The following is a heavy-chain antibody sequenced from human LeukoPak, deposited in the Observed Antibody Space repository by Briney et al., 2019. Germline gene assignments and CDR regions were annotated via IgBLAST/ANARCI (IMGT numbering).Heavy chain of an antibody. D-gene: IGHD5-18*01. Sequence: GGSLRLSCAASGFTFSSYAMSWVRQAPGKXLEWVSAISGSGGSTYYADSVKGRFTISRDNSKSTLYLQMNSLRAEDTAVYYCAKDTAMVDFDYWGQGTLVTVSS. J-gene: IGHJ4*02. CDR2: ISGSGGST. CDR3: AKDTAMVDFDY. CDR1: GFTFSSYA. V-gene: IGHV3-23*01.